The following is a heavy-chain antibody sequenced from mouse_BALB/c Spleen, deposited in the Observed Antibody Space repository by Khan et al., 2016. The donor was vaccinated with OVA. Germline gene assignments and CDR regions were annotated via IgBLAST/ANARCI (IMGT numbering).Heavy chain of an antibody. V-gene: IGHV3-5*02. J-gene: IGHJ1*01. CDR2: IYYSGTV. D-gene: IGHD1-1*01. Sequence: EVKLLESGPGLVKPSQTVSLTCTVTGISITSGNYRWSWIRQFPGNKLEWIGNIYYSGTVTYNPSLTSRTTITRDTSKNQFFLEMNSLTAEDTATYYSARDYGSLYWYFDVWGAGTTVTVSS. CDR3: ARDYGSLYWYFDV. CDR1: GISITSGNYR.